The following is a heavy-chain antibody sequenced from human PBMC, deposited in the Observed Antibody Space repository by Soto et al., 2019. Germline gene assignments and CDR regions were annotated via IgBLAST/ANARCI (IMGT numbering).Heavy chain of an antibody. J-gene: IGHJ6*03. D-gene: IGHD4-17*01. V-gene: IGHV1-69*02. CDR3: AGCRSTVTTNYYYYYMDV. CDR1: GGTFSSYT. CDR2: IIPIFGIA. Sequence: SVKVSCKASGGTFSSYTISWVRQAPGQGLEWMGRIIPIFGIANYAQKFQGRVTITADKSTSTAYMELSSLRSEDTAVYYCAGCRSTVTTNYYYYYMDVWGKGTTVTVS.